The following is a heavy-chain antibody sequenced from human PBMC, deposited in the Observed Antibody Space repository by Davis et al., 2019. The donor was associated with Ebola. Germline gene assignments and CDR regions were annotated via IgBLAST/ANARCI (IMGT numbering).Heavy chain of an antibody. CDR3: ARVRAGTARGGWFDP. CDR2: IIPILGIA. Sequence: AASVKVSCKASGGTFSSYTISWVRQAPGQGLEWMGRIIPILGIANYAQKFQGRVTITADKSTSTAYMELSSLRSEDTAVYYCARVRAGTARGGWFDPWGQGTLVTVSP. V-gene: IGHV1-69*02. CDR1: GGTFSSYT. D-gene: IGHD3-10*01. J-gene: IGHJ5*02.